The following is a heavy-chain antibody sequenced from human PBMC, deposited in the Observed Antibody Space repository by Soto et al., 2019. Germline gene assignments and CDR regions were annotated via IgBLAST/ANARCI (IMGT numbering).Heavy chain of an antibody. CDR2: IYHSGST. J-gene: IGHJ4*02. CDR3: ARGAGLYYYGSGSFDY. CDR1: GGSISSGGYS. Sequence: SETLSLTCAVSGGSISSGGYSWSWIRQPPGKGLEWIGYIYHSGSTYYNPSLKSRATISVDRSKNQFSLKLSSVTAADTAVYYFARGAGLYYYGSGSFDYWGQGTLVTVS. D-gene: IGHD3-10*01. V-gene: IGHV4-30-2*01.